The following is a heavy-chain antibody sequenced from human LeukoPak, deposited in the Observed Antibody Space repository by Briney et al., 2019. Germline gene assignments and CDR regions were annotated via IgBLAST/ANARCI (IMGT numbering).Heavy chain of an antibody. CDR2: IKEDGSIQ. CDR1: GFTFSSYW. J-gene: IGHJ4*02. V-gene: IGHV3-7*01. D-gene: IGHD6-19*01. Sequence: PGGSLRLSCVASGFTFSSYWMTWVCQAPGKGLEWVANIKEDGSIQYYLDSVRGRFTISRDNAKTSVYLQLNSLRADDTAVYYCARDVWTGVAVSDYWGQGTLVTVSS. CDR3: ARDVWTGVAVSDY.